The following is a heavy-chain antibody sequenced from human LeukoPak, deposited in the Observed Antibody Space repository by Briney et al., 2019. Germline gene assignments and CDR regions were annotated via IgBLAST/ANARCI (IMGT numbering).Heavy chain of an antibody. CDR3: GRGGPYYYDSSGSDVFDI. CDR1: GFTFSSYW. CDR2: IKQDGSEK. V-gene: IGHV3-7*01. J-gene: IGHJ3*02. D-gene: IGHD3-22*01. Sequence: AGGSLRLSCAASGFTFSSYWMSWVRQAPGKGLEWEANIKQDGSEKYYVDSVKGRFTISRDNAKNSLYLQMNSLRAEDTAVYYCGRGGPYYYDSSGSDVFDIWGQGTMVTVSS.